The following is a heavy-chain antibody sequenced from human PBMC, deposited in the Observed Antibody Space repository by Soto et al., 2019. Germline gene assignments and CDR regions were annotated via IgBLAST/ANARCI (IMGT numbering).Heavy chain of an antibody. CDR3: ARIAASGRGWDV. CDR1: GFTFSSYW. D-gene: IGHD6-13*01. J-gene: IGHJ6*02. V-gene: IGHV3-7*01. Sequence: EVQLVESGGGLVQPGGSLRLSCADSGFTFSSYWMSWVRQARVKGLEWVGNIKQDGSEENYVDSVKGRFTISRDNAKNSMYLQMNSLRAEGTAVYYCARIAASGRGWDVWGQGTTGVVSS. CDR2: IKQDGSEE.